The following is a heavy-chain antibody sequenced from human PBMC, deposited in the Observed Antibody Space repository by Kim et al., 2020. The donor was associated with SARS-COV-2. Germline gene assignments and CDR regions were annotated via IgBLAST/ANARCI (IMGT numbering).Heavy chain of an antibody. D-gene: IGHD3-10*01. J-gene: IGHJ5*02. V-gene: IGHV4-59*01. Sequence: SLKSRVTISVDTSKNQFSLKLSSVTAADTAVYYCARFLYGSGSLHPWFDPWGQGTLVTVSS. CDR3: ARFLYGSGSLHPWFDP.